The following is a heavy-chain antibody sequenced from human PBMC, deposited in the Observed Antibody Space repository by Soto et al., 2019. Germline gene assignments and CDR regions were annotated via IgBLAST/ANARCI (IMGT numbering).Heavy chain of an antibody. Sequence: QVQLLQWGAGLLKPSETLSLTCAVYGGSFSGYYWSWIRQPPGKGLEWIGEINHSGSTNYNPSLKSRVTISVDTSKNQFSLKLSSVTAADTAVYYCARDPIIVGATPFDYWGQGTLVTVSS. J-gene: IGHJ4*02. CDR2: INHSGST. V-gene: IGHV4-34*01. D-gene: IGHD1-26*01. CDR3: ARDPIIVGATPFDY. CDR1: GGSFSGYY.